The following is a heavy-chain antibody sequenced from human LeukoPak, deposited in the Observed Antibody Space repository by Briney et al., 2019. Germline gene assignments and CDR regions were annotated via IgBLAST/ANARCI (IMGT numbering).Heavy chain of an antibody. V-gene: IGHV4-39*07. Sequence: SETLSLTCTVSGGSISSSSYYWSWIRQPPGKGLEWIGEINHSGSTNYNPSLKSRVTISVDTSKNQFSLKLSSVTAADTAVHYCARGRRRNWFDPWGQGTLVTVSS. CDR2: INHSGST. CDR1: GGSISSSSYY. CDR3: ARGRRRNWFDP. J-gene: IGHJ5*02.